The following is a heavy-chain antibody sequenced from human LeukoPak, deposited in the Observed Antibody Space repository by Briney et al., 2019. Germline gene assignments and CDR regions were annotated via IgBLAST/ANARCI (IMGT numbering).Heavy chain of an antibody. CDR1: GGSIISSTSY. Sequence: SETLSLTCTVSGGSIISSTSYWVWIRQPPGKGLEWIGSVYHSGSTHYNPSLKSRVTISVDTSKNQFSLRLSSVTAADTAVYYCARNGTVTVAGTKFNYFDNWGQGPLVTVSS. V-gene: IGHV4-39*01. D-gene: IGHD6-19*01. CDR2: VYHSGST. J-gene: IGHJ4*02. CDR3: ARNGTVTVAGTKFNYFDN.